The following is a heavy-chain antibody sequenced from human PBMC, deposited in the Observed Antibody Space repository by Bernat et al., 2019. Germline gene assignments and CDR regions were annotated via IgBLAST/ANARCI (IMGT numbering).Heavy chain of an antibody. Sequence: EVQLVESGGGLVQPGGSLRLSCAASGFTVSSNYMNWVRQAPGKGLEWVSVIYSGGSTDYAGSVKGRFTISRDNSKNMLYLQMNSLRAEDTAVYYCARDLSHYGSGSYGEAFDIWGQGTMVTVSS. D-gene: IGHD3-10*01. CDR1: GFTVSSNY. CDR2: IYSGGST. J-gene: IGHJ3*02. CDR3: ARDLSHYGSGSYGEAFDI. V-gene: IGHV3-66*01.